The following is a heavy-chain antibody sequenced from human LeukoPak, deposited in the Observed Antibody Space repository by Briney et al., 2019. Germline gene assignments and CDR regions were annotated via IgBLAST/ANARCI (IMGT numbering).Heavy chain of an antibody. CDR2: INHSGST. Sequence: SENVSLTCAVYGGSFSGYYWSWNRQPPGKGLEWIGEINHSGSTNYNPSLKGRDTISVDTSKNQFSLKLSSVTAADTAVYYCARPVEMATYYWYFDLWGRRPMVNLS. D-gene: IGHD5-24*01. CDR3: ARPVEMATYYWYFDL. CDR1: GGSFSGYY. J-gene: IGHJ2*01. V-gene: IGHV4-34*01.